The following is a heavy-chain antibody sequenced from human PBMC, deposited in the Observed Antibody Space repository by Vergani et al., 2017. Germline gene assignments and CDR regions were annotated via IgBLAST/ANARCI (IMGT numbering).Heavy chain of an antibody. J-gene: IGHJ4*02. CDR3: TTRSPNWAHW. Sequence: VQLVESGGGEVQPGRSLRLSCSAAGFPFSDYGVHWVRQAPGKGLEWVGRIKSQIDGGTTDYAAPVKGRFTISREDSTNMLYLHMNSLKTEDTAVYYCTTRSPNWAHWWGQGTLVNVSS. CDR1: GFPFSDYG. D-gene: IGHD7-27*01. CDR2: IKSQIDGGTT. V-gene: IGHV3-15*01.